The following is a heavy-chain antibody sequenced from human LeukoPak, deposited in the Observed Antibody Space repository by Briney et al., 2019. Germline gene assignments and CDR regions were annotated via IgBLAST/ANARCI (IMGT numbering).Heavy chain of an antibody. Sequence: GLSLTLSCAASGCTFSSYAMSLVRQAPAKGLEGVAAISGSGCRTYYAHSVKGRFTISTDNAKNTLYLQMNSLRAEDTAVYYCARLRQIPVFGVVTKSTSYFDYWGQGALVTVSS. CDR2: ISGSGCRT. V-gene: IGHV3-23*01. D-gene: IGHD3-3*01. J-gene: IGHJ4*02. CDR3: ARLRQIPVFGVVTKSTSYFDY. CDR1: GCTFSSYA.